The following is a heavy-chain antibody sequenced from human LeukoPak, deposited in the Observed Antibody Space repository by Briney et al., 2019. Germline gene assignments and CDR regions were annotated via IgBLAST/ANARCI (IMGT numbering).Heavy chain of an antibody. V-gene: IGHV2-5*01. D-gene: IGHD6-19*01. J-gene: IGHJ5*02. CDR3: RRRNTRWLAVAGTVIPTNWFDP. Sequence: SGPTLVNPTQTLTLTCPFSGFSLSTIGVGVGCIRQPPGTALEGLAVRPWNDDKRYSPSLKSRLTVTEDTSKTQVVLTMTNMDPVDTFFFSSRRRNTRWLAVAGTVIPTNWFDPWGQGTLVTVSS. CDR2: RPWNDDK. CDR1: GFSLSTIGVG.